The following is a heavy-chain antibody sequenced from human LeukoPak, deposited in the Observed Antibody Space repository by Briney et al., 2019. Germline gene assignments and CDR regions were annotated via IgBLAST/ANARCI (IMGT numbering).Heavy chain of an antibody. CDR1: GFTFSSYW. Sequence: GGSLRLSCAASGFTFSSYWMHWVRQTPGKGLVWVSRLDSDGSNPRYADSVKGRFTISRDNAKTTLYLRMNSLRVEDTAVYYCAKESGGGGQGFDFWGQGTLVTVSS. D-gene: IGHD2-15*01. CDR3: AKESGGGGQGFDF. J-gene: IGHJ4*02. V-gene: IGHV3-74*01. CDR2: LDSDGSNP.